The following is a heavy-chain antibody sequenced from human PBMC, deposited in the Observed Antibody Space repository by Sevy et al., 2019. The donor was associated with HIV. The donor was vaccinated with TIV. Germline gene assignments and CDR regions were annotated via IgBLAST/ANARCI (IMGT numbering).Heavy chain of an antibody. V-gene: IGHV3-33*01. D-gene: IGHD3-10*01. CDR2: IWYDGSNK. CDR1: GFTFSSYG. CDR3: ARDRLDSYYYYYYYGMDV. J-gene: IGHJ6*02. Sequence: GGSLRLSCAASGFTFSSYGMHWVRQAPGKGLEWVAVIWYDGSNKYYADSVKGRFTISRDNSKNTLYLQMNSLRAEDTAVYYCARDRLDSYYYYYYYGMDVWGQGTTVTVSS.